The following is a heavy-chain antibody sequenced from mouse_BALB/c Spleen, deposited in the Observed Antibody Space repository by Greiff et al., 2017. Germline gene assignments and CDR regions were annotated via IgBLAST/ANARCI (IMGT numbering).Heavy chain of an antibody. CDR1: GLSLTSYG. V-gene: IGHV2-9*02. CDR3: ARDQGNGNSYYAMDY. CDR2: IWAGGST. J-gene: IGHJ4*01. Sequence: VNLVESGPGLVAPSQSLSITCTVSGLSLTSYGVHWVRQPPGKGLEWLGVIWAGGSTNYNSALMSRLSISKDNSKSQVFLKMNSLQTDDTAMYYCARDQGNGNSYYAMDYWGQGTSVTVSS. D-gene: IGHD2-1*01.